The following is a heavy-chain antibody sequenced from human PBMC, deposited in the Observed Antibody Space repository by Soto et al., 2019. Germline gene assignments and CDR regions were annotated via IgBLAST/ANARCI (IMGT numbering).Heavy chain of an antibody. D-gene: IGHD3-9*01. J-gene: IGHJ4*02. CDR2: IYWDDDK. V-gene: IGHV2-5*02. CDR3: AHRPYLPDTLFEWYYFDY. Sequence: SGPTLVNPTQTLTLTCTFSGFSLSTSGVGVGWIRQPPGKALGWLALIYWDDDKRYSPSLKSRLTITKDTSKNQVVLTMTNMDPVGTATYYCAHRPYLPDTLFEWYYFDYWGQGTLVTVSS. CDR1: GFSLSTSGVG.